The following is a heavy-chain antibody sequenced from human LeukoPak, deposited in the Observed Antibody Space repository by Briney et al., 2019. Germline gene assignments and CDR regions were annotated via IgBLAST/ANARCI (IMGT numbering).Heavy chain of an antibody. CDR1: GFVFSDFY. Sequence: GETLGLSCAGSGFVFSDFYINWIRHSPGKGLEWLAYISPDGSYTTNRDSVKGRFTISREHSRNTLYLQMNSLRVEDTAVYYCAKGARQELVFQHWGQGTLVTVSS. CDR3: AKGARQELVFQH. V-gene: IGHV3-11*05. D-gene: IGHD6-13*01. J-gene: IGHJ1*01. CDR2: ISPDGSYT.